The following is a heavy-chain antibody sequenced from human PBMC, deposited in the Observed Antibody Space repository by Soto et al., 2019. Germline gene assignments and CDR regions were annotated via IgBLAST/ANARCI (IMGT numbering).Heavy chain of an antibody. CDR1: GYTFTSYG. CDR3: ARDPNSDIWIGYYYQGMEV. J-gene: IGHJ6*04. D-gene: IGHD3-3*01. Sequence: ASVKVSCKASGYTFTSYGISWVRQAPGQGLEWMGWISAYNGNTNYAQKLQGRVTMTTDTSTSTAYMELRSLRSDDTAVYYCARDPNSDIWIGYYYQGMEVWGKGTTVTVSS. CDR2: ISAYNGNT. V-gene: IGHV1-18*01.